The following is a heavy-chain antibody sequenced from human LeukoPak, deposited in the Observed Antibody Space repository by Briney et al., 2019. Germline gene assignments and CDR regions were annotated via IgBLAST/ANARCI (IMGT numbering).Heavy chain of an antibody. Sequence: PGGSLRLSCAASGFTFSSYSMNWVRQAPGKGLEWVAVISYDGSNKYYADSVKGRFTISRDNSKNTLYLEMSSLRAEDTAVYYCAKDDWGITSIRGIDAWGQGTTVTVSS. CDR1: GFTFSSYS. CDR2: ISYDGSNK. V-gene: IGHV3-30*18. J-gene: IGHJ6*02. D-gene: IGHD1-14*01. CDR3: AKDDWGITSIRGIDA.